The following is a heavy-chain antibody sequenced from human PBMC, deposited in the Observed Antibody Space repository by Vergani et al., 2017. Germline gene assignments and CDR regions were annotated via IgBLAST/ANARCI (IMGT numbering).Heavy chain of an antibody. CDR1: GFTFSSYN. CDR3: ARGLSSSSEYYFDY. V-gene: IGHV3-21*01. Sequence: EVQLVESGGGLVKPGGSLRLSCAASGFTFSSYNMNWVRQAPGKGLEWVSFISSSSSYISYADSVKGRFTISRDNAKNSLYLQMNSLRAEDTAVYYCARGLSSSSEYYFDYWGQGTLVTVSS. J-gene: IGHJ4*02. D-gene: IGHD6-6*01. CDR2: ISSSSSYI.